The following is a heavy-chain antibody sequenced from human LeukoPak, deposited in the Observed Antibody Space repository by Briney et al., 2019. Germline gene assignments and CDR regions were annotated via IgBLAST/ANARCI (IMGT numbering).Heavy chain of an antibody. CDR2: INHSGST. V-gene: IGHV4-34*01. CDR1: GVSFSGYY. Sequence: PSETLSLTCAVYGVSFSGYYWSWIRQPPGKGLEWIGEINHSGSTNYNPSLKSRVTISVDTSKNQFSLKLSSVTAADTAVYYCARRLRYCSSTSCSDYWGQGTLVTVSS. D-gene: IGHD2-2*01. CDR3: ARRLRYCSSTSCSDY. J-gene: IGHJ4*02.